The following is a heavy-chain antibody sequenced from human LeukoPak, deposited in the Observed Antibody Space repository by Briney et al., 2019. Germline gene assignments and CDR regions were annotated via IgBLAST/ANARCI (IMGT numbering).Heavy chain of an antibody. CDR2: IYSGGST. V-gene: IGHV3-53*01. J-gene: IGHJ4*02. CDR3: VRNLDY. Sequence: GGSLRLSCAASGFTFSTYTMNWVRQSPGKGLEWVSVIYSGGSTYYADSVKGRFTISRDNSKNTLYLQMNSLRAEDTAVYYCVRNLDYWGQGTLVTVSS. CDR1: GFTFSTYT.